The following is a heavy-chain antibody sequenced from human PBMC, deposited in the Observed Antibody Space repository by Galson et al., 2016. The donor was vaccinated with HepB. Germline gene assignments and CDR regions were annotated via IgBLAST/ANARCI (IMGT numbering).Heavy chain of an antibody. CDR2: IYFRGSV. V-gene: IGHV4-4*08. D-gene: IGHD6-6*01. Sequence: ETLSLTCTVSGGSISSYYWNWIRQSPGKGLEWIGYIYFRGSVNYNPSLRSRVTISVNTTRNQFSLRLTSVTAADTAVYYCARRDGAIATRPFDHWGQGTLVTVSP. CDR1: GGSISSYY. CDR3: ARRDGAIATRPFDH. J-gene: IGHJ5*02.